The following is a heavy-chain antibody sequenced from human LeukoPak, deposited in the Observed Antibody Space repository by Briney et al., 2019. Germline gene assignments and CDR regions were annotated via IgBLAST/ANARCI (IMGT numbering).Heavy chain of an antibody. V-gene: IGHV3-23*01. CDR2: ISGSGGST. CDR3: AKATYYDYVWGSYRSPIWDY. CDR1: GFTFSSYA. J-gene: IGHJ4*02. Sequence: GGSLRLSCAASGFTFSSYAMSWVRQAPGKGLEWVSAISGSGGSTYYADSVKGRFTISRDNSKNTLYLQMNSLRAEDTAVYDCAKATYYDYVWGSYRSPIWDYWGQGTLVTVSS. D-gene: IGHD3-16*02.